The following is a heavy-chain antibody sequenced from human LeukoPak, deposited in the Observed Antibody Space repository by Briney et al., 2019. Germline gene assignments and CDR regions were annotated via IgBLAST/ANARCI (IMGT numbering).Heavy chain of an antibody. CDR1: GFTFRNYA. CDR2: ISGSGSST. CDR3: AKDAGPVPDGWFDP. D-gene: IGHD2-2*01. Sequence: GGSLRLSCAASGFTFRNYAMSWVRRAPGKGLEWVSVISGSGSSTYYADSVKGRFTISRDNSKNTVYLQMKSLRAEDTAVYYCAKDAGPVPDGWFDPWGQGTLVTVSS. V-gene: IGHV3-23*01. J-gene: IGHJ5*02.